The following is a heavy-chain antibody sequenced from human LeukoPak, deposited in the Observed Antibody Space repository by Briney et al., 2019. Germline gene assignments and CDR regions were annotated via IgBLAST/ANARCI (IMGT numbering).Heavy chain of an antibody. J-gene: IGHJ3*02. CDR1: GFTFSSFW. CDR3: ARDDILTGYFNDAFDI. D-gene: IGHD3-9*01. Sequence: GGSLRLSCAASGFTFSSFWMSRVRQAPGKGLEWVANIKPDGSEKYSVDSVKGRFTISRDNAKNSLYLQMNSLRAEDTAVYYCARDDILTGYFNDAFDIWGQGTMVTVSS. CDR2: IKPDGSEK. V-gene: IGHV3-7*01.